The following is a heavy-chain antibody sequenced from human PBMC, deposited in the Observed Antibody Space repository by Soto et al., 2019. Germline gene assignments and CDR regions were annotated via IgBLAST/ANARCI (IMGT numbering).Heavy chain of an antibody. Sequence: GASVKVSCKASGYTFTSYGISWVRQAPGQGLEWMGWISAYNGNTNYAQKHQGRVTMTTDTSTSTAYMELRSLRSDDTALYYCARDSGGLDTAYNFDYWGQGTLVTVSS. CDR3: ARDSGGLDTAYNFDY. CDR2: ISAYNGNT. J-gene: IGHJ4*02. D-gene: IGHD5-18*01. CDR1: GYTFTSYG. V-gene: IGHV1-18*01.